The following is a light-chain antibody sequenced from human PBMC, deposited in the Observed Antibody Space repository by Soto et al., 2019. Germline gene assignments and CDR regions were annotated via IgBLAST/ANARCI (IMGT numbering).Light chain of an antibody. Sequence: EKVMTQSPATLPMSPGERATLSCRASQSVSNFLAWYQQKPGQTPRLLIYGASTRATGIPARFSGSGSGTEFTLTSSSLRSKDFAVYYCQQYSNWPSWTFGQGTKVEVK. CDR1: QSVSNF. V-gene: IGKV3-15*01. J-gene: IGKJ1*01. CDR3: QQYSNWPSWT. CDR2: GAS.